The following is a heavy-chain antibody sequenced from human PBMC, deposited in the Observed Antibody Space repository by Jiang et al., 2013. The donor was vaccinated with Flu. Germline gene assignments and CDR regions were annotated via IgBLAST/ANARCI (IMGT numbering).Heavy chain of an antibody. J-gene: IGHJ6*02. CDR1: GDSIISGSYY. CDR3: ARDLWWASRRLDV. V-gene: IGHV4-61*02. CDR2: PIVVGPP. D-gene: IGHD4/OR15-4a*01. Sequence: GLVKPSQTLYLTCTVSGDSIISGSYYWSWIRRPAGRDWSGLGAPIVVGPPQYNPSLKSRLTISVDTSKNQFFLKLTSLTAADTGVYFCARDLWWASRRLDVWGQGTTVTVSS.